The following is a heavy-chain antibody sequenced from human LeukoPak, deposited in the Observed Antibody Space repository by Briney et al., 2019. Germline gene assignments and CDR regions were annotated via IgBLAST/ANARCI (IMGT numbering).Heavy chain of an antibody. CDR3: ARDRYSSSWGSYYGMDV. V-gene: IGHV1-2*02. CDR2: INPNSGGT. D-gene: IGHD6-13*01. CDR1: GYTFTSYG. Sequence: ASVKVSCKASGYTFTSYGISWVRQAPGQGLEWMGWINPNSGGTNYAQKFQGRVTMTRDTSISTAYMELSRLRSDDTAVYYCARDRYSSSWGSYYGMDVWGQGTTVTVSS. J-gene: IGHJ6*02.